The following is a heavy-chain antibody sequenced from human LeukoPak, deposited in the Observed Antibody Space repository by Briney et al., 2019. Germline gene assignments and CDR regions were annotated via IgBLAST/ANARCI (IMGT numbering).Heavy chain of an antibody. Sequence: PSETLSLTCAVYGGSFSGYYWSWIRQPPGKGLEWIGEINHSGSTSYNPSLKSRVTISVDTSKNQFSLKLSSVTAADTAVYYCARTPYDSSGYYDDFDYWGQGTLVTVSS. V-gene: IGHV4-34*01. D-gene: IGHD3-22*01. CDR2: INHSGST. J-gene: IGHJ4*02. CDR1: GGSFSGYY. CDR3: ARTPYDSSGYYDDFDY.